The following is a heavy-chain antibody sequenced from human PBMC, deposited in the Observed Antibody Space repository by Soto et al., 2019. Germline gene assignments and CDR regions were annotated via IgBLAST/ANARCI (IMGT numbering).Heavy chain of an antibody. CDR2: INHSGST. V-gene: IGHV4-34*01. CDR1: GGSFSGYY. CDR3: ARLYGSGSYSNYYYYYGMDV. D-gene: IGHD3-10*01. Sequence: PSETLSLTCAVYGGSFSGYYWSWIRQPPGKGLEWIGEINHSGSTNYNPSLKSRVTISVDTSKNQFSLKLSSVTAADTAVYYCARLYGSGSYSNYYYYYGMDVWGQGTTVTSP. J-gene: IGHJ6*02.